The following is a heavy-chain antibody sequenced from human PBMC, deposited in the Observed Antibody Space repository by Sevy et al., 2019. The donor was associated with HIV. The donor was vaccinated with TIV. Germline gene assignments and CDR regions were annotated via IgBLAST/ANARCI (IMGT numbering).Heavy chain of an antibody. CDR3: ARGRGQQLIPPYYYYYYMDV. CDR2: IYYSEST. V-gene: IGHV4-59*01. J-gene: IGHJ6*03. CDR1: GGSISSYC. Sequence: SETLSLTCTVSGGSISSYCWSWIRQPPGKGLEWIGYIYYSESTNYNPSLKSRVTISVDTSKNQFSLRLSSVTAADTAVYYCARGRGQQLIPPYYYYYYMDVWGKGTTVTVSS. D-gene: IGHD6-13*01.